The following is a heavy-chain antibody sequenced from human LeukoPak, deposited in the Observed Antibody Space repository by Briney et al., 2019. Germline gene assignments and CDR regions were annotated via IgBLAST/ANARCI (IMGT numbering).Heavy chain of an antibody. CDR3: VKHTYSSGLHFDY. Sequence: PGGSLRLSCAASGFTFSSYAMSWVRQAPGKGLEWVSAISGSGGSTYYADSVKGRFTISRDNSKNTLYLQMSSLRAEDTAVYYCVKHTYSSGLHFDYWGQGTLVTVSS. J-gene: IGHJ4*02. D-gene: IGHD6-19*01. V-gene: IGHV3-23*01. CDR2: ISGSGGST. CDR1: GFTFSSYA.